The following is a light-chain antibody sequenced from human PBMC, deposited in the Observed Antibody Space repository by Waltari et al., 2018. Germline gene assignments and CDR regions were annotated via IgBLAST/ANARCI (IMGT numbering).Light chain of an antibody. V-gene: IGKV1-33*01. Sequence: DIQMTQSPSSLSASVGDRVTITCQASQDISNYLNWYKQKPGKAPKLLIYDASNLETGVPSRFSGSGSGTDFTFNISSLQPEDIATYYCQQYDNLPYTFGQGTKLEIK. J-gene: IGKJ2*01. CDR3: QQYDNLPYT. CDR2: DAS. CDR1: QDISNY.